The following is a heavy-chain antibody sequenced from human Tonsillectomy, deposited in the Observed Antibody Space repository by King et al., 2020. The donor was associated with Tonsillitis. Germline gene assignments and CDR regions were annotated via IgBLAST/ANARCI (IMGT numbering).Heavy chain of an antibody. D-gene: IGHD6-19*01. V-gene: IGHV3-30*18. CDR3: AKDLRIAVAANPLHF. CDR2: VSSDGSTR. CDR1: GFVFSAYG. Sequence: QLVQSGGGVVQPGRSLRLSCAASGFVFSAYGMHWVRQAPGKGLEWVAIVSSDGSTRYYADSVKGRFAISRDNPTNTLYLQMNSLRPDDTAVYYCAKDLRIAVAANPLHFWGQGTLVTVSS. J-gene: IGHJ4*02.